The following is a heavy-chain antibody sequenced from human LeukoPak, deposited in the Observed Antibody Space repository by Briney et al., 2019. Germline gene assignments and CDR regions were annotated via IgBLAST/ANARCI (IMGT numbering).Heavy chain of an antibody. CDR2: ISGSGGST. CDR1: GFTFSSYG. V-gene: IGHV3-23*01. D-gene: IGHD5-12*01. Sequence: GGTLRLSCAASGFTFSSYGMSWVRQAPGKGLEWVSAISGSGGSTYYADSVKGRFTISRDNSKNTLYLQMNSLRAEDTAVYYCAKDRGRYSGYDSGLFNYWGQGTLVTVSS. J-gene: IGHJ4*02. CDR3: AKDRGRYSGYDSGLFNY.